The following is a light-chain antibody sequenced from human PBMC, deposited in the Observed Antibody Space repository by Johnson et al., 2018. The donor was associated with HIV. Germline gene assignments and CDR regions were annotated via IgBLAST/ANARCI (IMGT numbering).Light chain of an antibody. CDR1: SSNIGNNY. J-gene: IGLJ1*01. CDR2: DNN. Sequence: QPVLTQPPSVSAAPGQKVTISCSGSSSNIGNNYVSWYQQLPGTAPKLLIYDNNKRPSGIPDRFSGFKSGTSATLGITGLQTGDEADYYCGTWDTSLSAFVCGTGTKVTVL. V-gene: IGLV1-51*01. CDR3: GTWDTSLSAFV.